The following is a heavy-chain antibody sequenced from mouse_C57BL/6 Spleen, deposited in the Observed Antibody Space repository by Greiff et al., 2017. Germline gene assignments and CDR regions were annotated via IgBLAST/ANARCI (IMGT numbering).Heavy chain of an antibody. D-gene: IGHD2-4*01. Sequence: QVQLKQSGAELVRPGASVTLSCKASGYTFTDYEMHWVKQTPVHGLEWIGAIDPETGGTAYNQKFKGKAILTADKSSSTAYMELRSLTSEDSAVYYCTPYYDYDRYAMDYWGQGTSVTVSS. V-gene: IGHV1-15*01. CDR1: GYTFTDYE. CDR2: IDPETGGT. CDR3: TPYYDYDRYAMDY. J-gene: IGHJ4*01.